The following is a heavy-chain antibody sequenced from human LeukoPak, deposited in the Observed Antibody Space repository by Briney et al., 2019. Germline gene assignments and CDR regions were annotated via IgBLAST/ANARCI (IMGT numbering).Heavy chain of an antibody. CDR2: IIPIFGTA. CDR1: GGTLSSYA. CDR3: ARGNYDYVWGSYRSVYFDY. V-gene: IGHV1-69*05. Sequence: EASVKVSCKASGGTLSSYAISWVRQAPGQGLEWMGGIIPIFGTANYAQKFQGRVTITTDESTSTAYMELSSLRSEDTAVYYCARGNYDYVWGSYRSVYFDYWGQGTLVTVSS. D-gene: IGHD3-16*02. J-gene: IGHJ4*02.